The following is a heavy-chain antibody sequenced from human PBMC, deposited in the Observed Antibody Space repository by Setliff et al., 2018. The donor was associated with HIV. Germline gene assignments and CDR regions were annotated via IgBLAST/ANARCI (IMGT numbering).Heavy chain of an antibody. V-gene: IGHV4-30-2*01. CDR3: AREHCSGGSCNGFDI. J-gene: IGHJ3*02. CDR1: GGSINSGGYS. Sequence: PSETLSLTCAVSGGSINSGGYSWSWIRQPPGKGLEWIGYIYHSGRAIYNSSLTSRVIISVDRSKNQLSLKLGSVTAADTAMYNCAREHCSGGSCNGFDIWGQGTMVTVSS. D-gene: IGHD2-15*01. CDR2: IYHSGRA.